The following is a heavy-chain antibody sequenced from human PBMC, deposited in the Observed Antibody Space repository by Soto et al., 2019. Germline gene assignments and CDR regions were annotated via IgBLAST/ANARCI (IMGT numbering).Heavy chain of an antibody. J-gene: IGHJ3*01. CDR3: ARDRRLTLSDVFDV. Sequence: QVQLQESGPGLVKPSQTLSLTCTVSGDSVSSRGYYWSWIRQHPGKGLEWIGYIYYSGNTYFNPSLKSRLSMSIDTSNNQFSLRLTSVTAADTAVYYCARDRRLTLSDVFDVWGQGTMVTVSS. D-gene: IGHD3-10*02. CDR2: IYYSGNT. V-gene: IGHV4-31*03. CDR1: GDSVSSRGYY.